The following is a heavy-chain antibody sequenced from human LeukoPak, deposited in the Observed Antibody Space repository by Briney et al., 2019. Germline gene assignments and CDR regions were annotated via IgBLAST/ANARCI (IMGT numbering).Heavy chain of an antibody. CDR3: TKDRPPSAAWLYEY. D-gene: IGHD3-9*01. V-gene: IGHV3-23*01. J-gene: IGHJ4*02. CDR2: ITGSGGST. Sequence: GGSLRLSCAVSGITFSSYSMSWVRQAPGKGLEWVSGITGSGGSTYYADSVKGRFTISRDNYKNTLYLQMNSLRTEDTAVYYCTKDRPPSAAWLYEYWGQGTLVTVSS. CDR1: GITFSSYS.